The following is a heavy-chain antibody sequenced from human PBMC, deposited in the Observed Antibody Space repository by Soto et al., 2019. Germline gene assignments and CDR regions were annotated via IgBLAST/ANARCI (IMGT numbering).Heavy chain of an antibody. Sequence: EVQLLESGGGLVQPGGSLRLSCAASGFTFSNYAMSWVRQAPGKGLEWVSAISGSGGSTYYADSVKGRFTVSRDNSQNTLYLQMNRLRAEDTAVYYCTTDFIMVPLDYWGQGTLVTVSS. J-gene: IGHJ4*02. V-gene: IGHV3-23*01. D-gene: IGHD2-8*01. CDR1: GFTFSNYA. CDR3: TTDFIMVPLDY. CDR2: ISGSGGST.